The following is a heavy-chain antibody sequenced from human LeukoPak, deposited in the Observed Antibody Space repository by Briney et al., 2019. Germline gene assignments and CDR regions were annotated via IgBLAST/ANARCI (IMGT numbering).Heavy chain of an antibody. CDR2: IYYSGST. Sequence: SETLSLTCTVSGGSISSYYWSWIRQPPGKGLEWIGYIYYSGSTNYNPSLKSRVTISVDTSKNQFSLKLSSVTAADTAVYYCARHAYYYYGMDVWGQGTTVTVSS. CDR1: GGSISSYY. J-gene: IGHJ6*02. CDR3: ARHAYYYYGMDV. V-gene: IGHV4-59*08.